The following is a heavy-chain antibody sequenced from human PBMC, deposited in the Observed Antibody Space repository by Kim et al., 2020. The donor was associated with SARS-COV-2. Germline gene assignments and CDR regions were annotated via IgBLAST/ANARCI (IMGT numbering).Heavy chain of an antibody. Sequence: GESLKISCKCSGYSFTSYWIGWVRQMPGKGLEWMGIIYPGDSDTRYSPSFQGQVTISADKSISTAYLQWSSLKASDTAMYYCARLRVLRYFDWPDAFDIWGQGTMVTVSS. D-gene: IGHD3-9*01. CDR2: IYPGDSDT. V-gene: IGHV5-51*01. CDR1: GYSFTSYW. J-gene: IGHJ3*02. CDR3: ARLRVLRYFDWPDAFDI.